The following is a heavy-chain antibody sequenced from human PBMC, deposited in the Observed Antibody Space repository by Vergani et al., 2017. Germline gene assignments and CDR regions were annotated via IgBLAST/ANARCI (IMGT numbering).Heavy chain of an antibody. CDR1: GFTLGDYA. V-gene: IGHV3-49*04. CDR2: IWSKPYGGTT. Sequence: EVHLVESGGGLVQPGRSLRLSCSGSGFTLGDYAMTWVRQAPGKGLEWVAFIWSKPYGGTTEYAAPVKGRFTISRDDSKNTVNLQMKSLKTEDTGVYYCTTDFRYYYNSGAYYTSGTYYPARSWGQGTLVTVSS. D-gene: IGHD3-10*01. CDR3: TTDFRYYYNSGAYYTSGTYYPARS. J-gene: IGHJ4*02.